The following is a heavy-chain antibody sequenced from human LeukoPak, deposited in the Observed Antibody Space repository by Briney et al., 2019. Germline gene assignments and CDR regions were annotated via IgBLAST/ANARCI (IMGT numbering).Heavy chain of an antibody. J-gene: IGHJ4*02. CDR1: GGSIYSSSYY. V-gene: IGHV4-39*01. D-gene: IGHD3-9*01. CDR3: ARRLLTGEALDY. Sequence: NPSETLSLTCIVSGGSIYSSSYYWDWIRQAPGKGLEWIGSIYFSGSTYYNPSLKSRVTMSLDTSKNQFSLKLNSVTAADTAQYYCARRLLTGEALDYWGQGTLVTVSS. CDR2: IYFSGST.